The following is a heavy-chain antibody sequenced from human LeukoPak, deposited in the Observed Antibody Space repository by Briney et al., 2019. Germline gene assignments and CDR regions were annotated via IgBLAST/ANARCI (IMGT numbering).Heavy chain of an antibody. D-gene: IGHD2-2*01. Sequence: PGGSLRLSCAASGFTFSTYAMHWVRQAPGRGLEWVAVISYDGSNTYYADSVKGRFTISRDNSKNTLYLQMNILRPEDTALYYCAKYCSNTHCAFDIWGQGTMVTVSS. CDR1: GFTFSTYA. J-gene: IGHJ3*02. CDR3: AKYCSNTHCAFDI. V-gene: IGHV3-30-3*02. CDR2: ISYDGSNT.